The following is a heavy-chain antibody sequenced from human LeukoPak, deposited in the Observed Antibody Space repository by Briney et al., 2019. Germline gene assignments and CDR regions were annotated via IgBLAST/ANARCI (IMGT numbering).Heavy chain of an antibody. D-gene: IGHD3-22*01. V-gene: IGHV3-21*01. CDR2: ISVGSNYI. CDR3: ARLRRNSDRSGYYYYYDY. Sequence: PGGSLRLSCAASGYTFSSYSINWVRQAPGKGLGWVSSISVGSNYIYYADSVRGRFSISRDDARNSLYLQMDSLRGDDTAVYYCARLRRNSDRSGYYYYYDYWGQGTLVTVSS. CDR1: GYTFSSYS. J-gene: IGHJ4*02.